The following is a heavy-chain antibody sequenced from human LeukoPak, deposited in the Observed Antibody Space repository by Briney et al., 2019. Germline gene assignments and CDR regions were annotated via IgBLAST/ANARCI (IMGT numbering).Heavy chain of an antibody. J-gene: IGHJ5*02. D-gene: IGHD2-2*01. CDR3: ARRYRSQLLFEDWFDP. Sequence: SETLSLTCAVSGGSISSGGYSWSWIRQPPGKGLEWIGYIYHSGSTYYNPSLKSRVTISVDRSKNQFSLKLSSVTAADTAVYYCARRYRSQLLFEDWFDPWGQGTLVTVSS. V-gene: IGHV4-30-2*01. CDR2: IYHSGST. CDR1: GGSISSGGYS.